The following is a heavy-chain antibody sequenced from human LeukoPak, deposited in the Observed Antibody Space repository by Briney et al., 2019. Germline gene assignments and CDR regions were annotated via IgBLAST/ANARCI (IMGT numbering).Heavy chain of an antibody. CDR3: ARDPTPGDPPHY. V-gene: IGHV3-21*01. J-gene: IGHJ4*02. CDR1: GFTFSSYS. CDR2: ISSSSSYI. Sequence: GGSLRLSCAASGFTFSSYSMNWVPQAPGKGLEWVSSISSSSSYIYYADSVKGRFTISRDNAKNSLYLQMNSLRAEDTAVYYCARDPTPGDPPHYWGQGTLVTVSS. D-gene: IGHD4-17*01.